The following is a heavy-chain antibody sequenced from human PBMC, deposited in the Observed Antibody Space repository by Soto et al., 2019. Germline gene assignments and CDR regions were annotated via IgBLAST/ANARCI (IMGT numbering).Heavy chain of an antibody. CDR2: ISYDGSNR. Sequence: QVQLVESGGGVVQPGKSLRLSCAASGFTFSYYGLHWVRHAPGKGLEWVAGISYDGSNRYYGDSVKGRFSISRDNPNNTLYLQMNSLRDEDTAVYYCAKGGRNPTSSVDYWGQGTLVTVSS. CDR1: GFTFSYYG. D-gene: IGHD2-2*01. V-gene: IGHV3-30*18. J-gene: IGHJ4*02. CDR3: AKGGRNPTSSVDY.